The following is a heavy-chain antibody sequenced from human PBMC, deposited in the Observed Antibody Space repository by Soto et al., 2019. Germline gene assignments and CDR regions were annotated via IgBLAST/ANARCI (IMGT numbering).Heavy chain of an antibody. CDR1: GGSISSGGYY. D-gene: IGHD6-13*01. CDR2: IYYSGST. CDR3: ARGGIAAAAPPDY. V-gene: IGHV4-31*03. Sequence: QVQLQESGPGLVKPSQTLSLTCTVSGGSISSGGYYWSWIRQHPGKGLEWIGYIYYSGSTYYNPYCKSRVTISVDTSKNHFSLKPSSVTAADTAVYYCARGGIAAAAPPDYWGQGTLVTVSS. J-gene: IGHJ4*02.